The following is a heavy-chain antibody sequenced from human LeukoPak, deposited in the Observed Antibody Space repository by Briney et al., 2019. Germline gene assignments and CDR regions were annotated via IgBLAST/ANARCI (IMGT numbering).Heavy chain of an antibody. J-gene: IGHJ4*02. CDR3: AKGYSSSWYYFDY. D-gene: IGHD6-13*01. CDR1: EFTFSSYA. V-gene: IGHV3-23*01. Sequence: GGSLRLSCAASEFTFSSYAMSWVRQAPGKGLEWVSSIIGSGGSTYYADSVTGRFTISRDTSKNTLYLQMNNLRAEDTAVYYCAKGYSSSWYYFDYWGQGALVTASS. CDR2: IIGSGGST.